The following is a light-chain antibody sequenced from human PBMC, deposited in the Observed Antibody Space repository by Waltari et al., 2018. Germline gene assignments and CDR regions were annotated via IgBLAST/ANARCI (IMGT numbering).Light chain of an antibody. V-gene: IGKV3-15*01. J-gene: IGKJ2*01. CDR3: QQYINWPPMYT. Sequence: EIVMTQSPATLSVSPGERATLSCRASQSVSSSLAWYQQKPGRAPRLLIYGASTRATGIPARFSGSGSGTEFTLTINSLQSEDSAVYYCQQYINWPPMYTFGQGTKLEIK. CDR1: QSVSSS. CDR2: GAS.